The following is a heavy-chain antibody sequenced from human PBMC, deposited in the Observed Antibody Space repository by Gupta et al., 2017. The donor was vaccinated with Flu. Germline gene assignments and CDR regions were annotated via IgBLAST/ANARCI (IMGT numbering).Heavy chain of an antibody. V-gene: IGHV3-48*03. CDR3: GSPLGEWESDYFTDV. J-gene: IGHJ6*03. CDR2: INKRGDDI. Sequence: QAPGKGLEWVGFINKRGDDIYYADSVRGRFTISRDNVENSVSLQMNSLRVEDTAIYYCGSPLGEWESDYFTDVWGKGTTVTVSS. D-gene: IGHD1-26*01.